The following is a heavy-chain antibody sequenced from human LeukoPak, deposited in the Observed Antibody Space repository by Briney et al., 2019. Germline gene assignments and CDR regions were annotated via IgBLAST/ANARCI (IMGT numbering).Heavy chain of an antibody. D-gene: IGHD3-22*01. J-gene: IGHJ4*02. CDR3: ARAPNHYDSSGYYSYFDY. CDR2: ISAYNGDT. CDR1: GYTFYTYG. V-gene: IGHV1-18*01. Sequence: GASVKVSCKASGYTFYTYGINWVRQAPGQGLEWMGWISAYNGDTNFAQEFQGRVTMTTDTSTTTIYMELRSLRSDDTAVYYCARAPNHYDSSGYYSYFDYWGQGTLVTVSS.